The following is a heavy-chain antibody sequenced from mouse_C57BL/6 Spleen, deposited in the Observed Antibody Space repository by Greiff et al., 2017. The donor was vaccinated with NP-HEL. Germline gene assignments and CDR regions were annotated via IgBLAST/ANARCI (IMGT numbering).Heavy chain of an antibody. CDR1: GYTFTSYW. D-gene: IGHD2-1*01. CDR2: IDPSDSET. CDR3: ARGDYGNYVFAY. J-gene: IGHJ3*01. V-gene: IGHV1-52*01. Sequence: VQLQQSGAELVRPGSSVKLSCKASGYTFTSYWMHWVKQRPIQGLEWIGNIDPSDSETHYNQKFKDKATLTVDKSSSTAYMQLSSLTSEDSAVYYCARGDYGNYVFAYWGQGTLVTVSA.